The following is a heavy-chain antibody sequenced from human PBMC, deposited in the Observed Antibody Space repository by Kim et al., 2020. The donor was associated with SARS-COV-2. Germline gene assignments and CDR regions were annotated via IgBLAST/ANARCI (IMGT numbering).Heavy chain of an antibody. CDR1: GFTFSSYA. CDR2: ISGSGGST. Sequence: GGSLRLSCAASGFTFSSYAMSWVRQAPGKGLEWVSAISGSGGSTYYADSVKGRFTISRDNSKNTLYLQMNSLRAEDTAVYYCAKDSSGYGSTPHVYWGQGTLVTVSS. D-gene: IGHD3-10*01. J-gene: IGHJ4*02. CDR3: AKDSSGYGSTPHVY. V-gene: IGHV3-23*01.